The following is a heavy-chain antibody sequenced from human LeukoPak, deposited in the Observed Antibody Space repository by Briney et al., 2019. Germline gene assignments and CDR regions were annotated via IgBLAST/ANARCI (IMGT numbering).Heavy chain of an antibody. Sequence: SQTLSVTCTVSGGSISSGGYYWSWIRQYPGKGLEWIAYIYDSGSSYYSPSLKSRITTSVDTSKSQFSLKLSSVTAADTAVYYCARCYASGDVFDIWGQGTMVTVSS. D-gene: IGHD3-10*01. V-gene: IGHV4-31*03. CDR3: ARCYASGDVFDI. J-gene: IGHJ3*02. CDR2: IYDSGSS. CDR1: GGSISSGGYY.